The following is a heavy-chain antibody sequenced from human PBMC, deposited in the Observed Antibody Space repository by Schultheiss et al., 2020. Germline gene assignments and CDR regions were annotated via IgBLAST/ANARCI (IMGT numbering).Heavy chain of an antibody. V-gene: IGHV3-30-3*01. D-gene: IGHD4-17*01. CDR1: GFTFSSYA. J-gene: IGHJ4*02. CDR2: ISYDGSNK. CDR3: ARPGFGDYVNPEYFDY. Sequence: GGSLRLSCAASGFTFSSYAMHWVRQAPGKGLEWVAVISYDGSNKYYADSVKGRFTISRDNSKNTLYLQMNSLRAEDTAVYYCARPGFGDYVNPEYFDYWGQGTLVTVSS.